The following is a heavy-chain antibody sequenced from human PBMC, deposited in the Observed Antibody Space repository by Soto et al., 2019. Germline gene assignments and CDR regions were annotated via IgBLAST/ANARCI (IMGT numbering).Heavy chain of an antibody. CDR2: IYYSGST. D-gene: IGHD6-6*01. CDR1: GGSISSSSYY. Sequence: SETLSLTCTVSGGSISSSSYYWGWIRQPPGKGLEWIGSIYYSGSTYYNPSLKSRVTISVDTSKNQFSLKLSSVTAADTAVYYWAGEAARLYGMDVWGQGTTVTVSS. V-gene: IGHV4-39*01. J-gene: IGHJ6*02. CDR3: AGEAARLYGMDV.